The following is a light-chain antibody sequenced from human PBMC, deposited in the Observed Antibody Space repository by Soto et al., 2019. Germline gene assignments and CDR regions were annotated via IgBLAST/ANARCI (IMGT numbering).Light chain of an antibody. Sequence: QSVLTQPRSVSGSPGQSVTISCTGTSSDVGGYNNVSWYQQHPDKAPKLMIYEVSKRPSGAPDRFSGSKSGNTASLTISGLQTEDEADYYCCSYAGTYTVLFGGGTKLTVL. V-gene: IGLV2-11*01. CDR3: CSYAGTYTVL. J-gene: IGLJ2*01. CDR2: EVS. CDR1: SSDVGGYNN.